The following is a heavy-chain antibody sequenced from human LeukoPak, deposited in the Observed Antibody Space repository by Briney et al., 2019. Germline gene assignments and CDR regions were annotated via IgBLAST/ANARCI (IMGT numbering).Heavy chain of an antibody. CDR1: GFTFSSYA. D-gene: IGHD2-2*02. CDR2: ISYDGSNK. V-gene: IGHV3-30-3*01. CDR3: ARDINCSSTSCYIYYYYYYGMDV. Sequence: GRSLRLSCAASGFTFSSYAMHWVRQAPGKGLEWVAVISYDGSNKYYADSVKGRFTISRDNAKNPLYLQMNSLRAEDTAVYYCARDINCSSTSCYIYYYYYYGMDVWGQGTTVTVSS. J-gene: IGHJ6*02.